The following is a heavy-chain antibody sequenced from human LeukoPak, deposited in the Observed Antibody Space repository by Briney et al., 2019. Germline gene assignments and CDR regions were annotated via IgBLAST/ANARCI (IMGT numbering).Heavy chain of an antibody. CDR2: VSYTGST. D-gene: IGHD2-21*01. Sequence: PSETLSLTCTVSGGSISSSTYYWGWIRQPPGRGLEWIASVSYTGSTTYNPSLKSRVTISVDTSKTQFSLKLSSVTAADTAVYYCARGQVVVIARRYYYYMDVWGKGTTVTVSS. CDR3: ARGQVVVIARRYYYYMDV. CDR1: GGSISSSTYY. V-gene: IGHV4-39*01. J-gene: IGHJ6*03.